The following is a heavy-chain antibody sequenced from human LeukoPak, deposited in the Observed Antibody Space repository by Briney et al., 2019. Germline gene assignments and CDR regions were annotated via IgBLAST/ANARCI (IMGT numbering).Heavy chain of an antibody. Sequence: GGSLRLSCAASGFTFNGYSMNWVRQAPGKGLEWVSSISSSSSYIYYADSVKGRFTISRDNAKNSLYLQMNSLRAEDTAVYYCARLITMVRGVLTYYFDYWGQGTLVTVSS. CDR2: ISSSSSYI. J-gene: IGHJ4*02. V-gene: IGHV3-21*01. D-gene: IGHD3-10*01. CDR3: ARLITMVRGVLTYYFDY. CDR1: GFTFNGYS.